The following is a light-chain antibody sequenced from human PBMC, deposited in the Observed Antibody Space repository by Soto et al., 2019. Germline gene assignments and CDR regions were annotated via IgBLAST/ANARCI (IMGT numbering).Light chain of an antibody. V-gene: IGKV1-17*03. Sequence: DIQMTQSPSAMSASLGDRVTFTCRASQGISHYLAWFQQKPGEAPKRLIFDASTLQSGVPSRFSGSGSGTEFTLTIINLQPEDLATYYCLQYNTYPYMFGQGTKLQI. CDR3: LQYNTYPYM. CDR2: DAS. J-gene: IGKJ2*01. CDR1: QGISHY.